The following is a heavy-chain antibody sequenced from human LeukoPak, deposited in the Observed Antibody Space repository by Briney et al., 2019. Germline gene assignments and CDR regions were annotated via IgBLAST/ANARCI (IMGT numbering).Heavy chain of an antibody. J-gene: IGHJ4*02. Sequence: GRSLRLSCAASKFIFSDYGMHWVRQAPGKGLEWVAFIWYDGSDEYYADSVKGRFTISRDNSKNTLYLQMNSLTTEDTAVYYCAKGGGELGSGSLDYWGQGTLVTVSS. CDR2: IWYDGSDE. CDR1: KFIFSDYG. V-gene: IGHV3-30*02. CDR3: AKGGGELGSGSLDY. D-gene: IGHD3-10*01.